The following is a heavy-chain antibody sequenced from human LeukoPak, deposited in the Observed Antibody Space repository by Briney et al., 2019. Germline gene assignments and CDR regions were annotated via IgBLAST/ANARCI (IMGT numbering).Heavy chain of an antibody. CDR3: ASGSSVAAAGYNWFDP. Sequence: ASVKVSCKASGYTFTSYGISWVRQAPGQGLEWMGWISAYSDNTNFAQKLQGRVTMTTDTSTSTAYMELRSLRSDDTAVYYCASGSSVAAAGYNWFDPWGQGTLVTVSS. V-gene: IGHV1-18*01. D-gene: IGHD6-13*01. CDR1: GYTFTSYG. J-gene: IGHJ5*02. CDR2: ISAYSDNT.